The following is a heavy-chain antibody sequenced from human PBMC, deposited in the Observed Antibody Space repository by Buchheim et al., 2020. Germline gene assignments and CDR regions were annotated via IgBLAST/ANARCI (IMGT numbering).Heavy chain of an antibody. CDR1: GFTFSSYA. CDR3: ANVGGIPVGYYYGMDV. D-gene: IGHD1-26*01. CDR2: ISGSGGST. Sequence: EVQLLESGGGLVQPGGSLRLSCAASGFTFSSYAMSWVRQAPGKGLEWVSPISGSGGSTYYADSVKGRFTISRDNAKNTLYLQMNSLSAEDTAVYYCANVGGIPVGYYYGMDVWGQGTT. V-gene: IGHV3-23*01. J-gene: IGHJ6*02.